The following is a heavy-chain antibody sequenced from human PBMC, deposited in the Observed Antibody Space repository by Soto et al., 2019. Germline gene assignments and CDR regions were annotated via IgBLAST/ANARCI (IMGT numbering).Heavy chain of an antibody. J-gene: IGHJ6*02. V-gene: IGHV4-59*01. D-gene: IGHD3-10*01. CDR3: ARDQGGEFLKGSGMDV. CDR2: IYYSGET. CDR1: GDSISRYY. Sequence: QVQLQESGPGLVKPSETLSLTCTVSGDSISRYYWSWIRLSPGKGLEWIGYIYYSGETNYNPSVKSPVTISVDRTKNQFSLKLSSVTAADTAVYYCARDQGGEFLKGSGMDVWGQGTTVTLSS.